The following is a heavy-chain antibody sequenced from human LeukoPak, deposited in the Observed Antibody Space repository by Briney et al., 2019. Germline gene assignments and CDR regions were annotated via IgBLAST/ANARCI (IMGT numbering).Heavy chain of an antibody. CDR3: ARSQYMITFGGVIVRDPRFNY. D-gene: IGHD3-16*02. Sequence: SETLSYTCTVSGGSISSDYWSCIRQPPGKGLEWIGYIYYSGSTNYNPSLKSRVTISVDTSKNRFSLKLSSVTAADTAVYYCARSQYMITFGGVIVRDPRFNYWGQGTLVTVSS. CDR2: IYYSGST. CDR1: GGSISSDY. J-gene: IGHJ4*02. V-gene: IGHV4-59*01.